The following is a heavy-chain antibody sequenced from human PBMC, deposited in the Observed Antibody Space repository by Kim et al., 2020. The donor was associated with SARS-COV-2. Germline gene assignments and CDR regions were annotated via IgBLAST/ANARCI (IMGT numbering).Heavy chain of an antibody. D-gene: IGHD3-3*01. Sequence: GGSLRLSCAASGFTFSSYWMSWVRQAPGKGLEGVANIKQDGSEKYYVDSVKGRFTISRDNAKNSLYLQMNSLRAEDTAVYYCARGGYYDFWSGYSYYYYGMDVWGQGTKVNVSS. CDR1: GFTFSSYW. CDR3: ARGGYYDFWSGYSYYYYGMDV. CDR2: IKQDGSEK. V-gene: IGHV3-7*01. J-gene: IGHJ6*01.